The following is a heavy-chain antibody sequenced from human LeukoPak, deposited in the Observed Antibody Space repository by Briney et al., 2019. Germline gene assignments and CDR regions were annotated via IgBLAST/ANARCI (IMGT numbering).Heavy chain of an antibody. CDR1: GITLSNYG. D-gene: IGHD6-6*01. J-gene: IGHJ4*02. CDR2: ISSDASNK. CDR3: ARDWGTSSGTYLNC. Sequence: GGSLRLSCAVSGITLSNYGMSWVRQAPGKGLEWVAVISSDASNKYYADSVKGRFTISRDNSKNTLYLQMNSLRAEDTAVYYCARDWGTSSGTYLNCWGQGTLVTVTS. V-gene: IGHV3-30*05.